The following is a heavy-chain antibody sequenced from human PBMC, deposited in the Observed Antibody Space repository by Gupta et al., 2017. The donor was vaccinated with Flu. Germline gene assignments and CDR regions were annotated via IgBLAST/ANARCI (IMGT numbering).Heavy chain of an antibody. Sequence: QAPGQGLEWMGILKPSGGGTSYAQKFQGRVTMTSDTSTSTVSLELSSLRSEDTAVYYCTRDGESATTHAFDIWGQGTMVTVSS. CDR2: LKPSGGGT. V-gene: IGHV1-46*03. CDR3: TRDGESATTHAFDI. D-gene: IGHD3-10*01. J-gene: IGHJ3*02.